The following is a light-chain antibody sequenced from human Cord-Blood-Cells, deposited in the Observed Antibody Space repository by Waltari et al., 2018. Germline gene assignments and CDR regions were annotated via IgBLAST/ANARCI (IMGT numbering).Light chain of an antibody. CDR2: AAS. V-gene: IGKV1-39*01. CDR1: QSISSH. CDR3: QQSYSTLTWT. Sequence: DIQMTQSPSSLSASVGDRVTITCRASQSISSHLNWYQQKPGKAPKLLIYAASSLQSGVPSRCSGSGSGTDFTLTISSLQPEDFATYYCQQSYSTLTWTFGQGTKVEIK. J-gene: IGKJ1*01.